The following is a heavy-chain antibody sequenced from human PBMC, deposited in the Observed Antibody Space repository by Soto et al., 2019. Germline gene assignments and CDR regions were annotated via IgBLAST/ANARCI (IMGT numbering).Heavy chain of an antibody. J-gene: IGHJ5*02. V-gene: IGHV4-31*01. CDR1: GGSISSGGYY. CDR3: ARSVFP. CDR2: IYYSGSS. Sequence: QVQLQESGPGLVKPSQTLSLTCTVSGGSISSGGYYWSWIRQHPGKGLEWIGYIYYSGSSYYNPAXXXXXXXXXXXXXXXXXXXXXXVPXXXXXXXXCARSVFPWGQGTLVTVSS.